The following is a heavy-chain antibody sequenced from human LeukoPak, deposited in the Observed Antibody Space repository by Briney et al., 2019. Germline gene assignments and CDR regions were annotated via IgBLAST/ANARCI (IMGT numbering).Heavy chain of an antibody. CDR2: INSDGGST. V-gene: IGHV3-74*01. CDR3: ARGLPYPWDSFDI. CDR1: GFTFSNYW. Sequence: GGSLRLSCAASGFTFSNYWMHWVRQAPGKGLVWVSRINSDGGSTTYADSVKGRFTISRDNAKNTLYLQMNSLRDEDTAVYYCARGLPYPWDSFDIWGQGTMVTVSS. D-gene: IGHD3-16*01. J-gene: IGHJ3*02.